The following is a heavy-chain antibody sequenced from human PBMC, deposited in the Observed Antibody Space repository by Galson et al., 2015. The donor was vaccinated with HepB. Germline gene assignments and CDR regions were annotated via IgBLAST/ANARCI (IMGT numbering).Heavy chain of an antibody. CDR2: INPSGGST. J-gene: IGHJ5*02. D-gene: IGHD3-10*01. CDR1: GYTFTSYY. Sequence: SVKVSCKASGYTFTSYYMHWVRQAPGQGLEWMGIINPSGGSTSYAQKFQGRVTMTRDTSTSTVYMELSSLRSEDTAVYYCARDYGSGSYWGGINWFDPWGQGTLVTVSS. CDR3: ARDYGSGSYWGGINWFDP. V-gene: IGHV1-46*03.